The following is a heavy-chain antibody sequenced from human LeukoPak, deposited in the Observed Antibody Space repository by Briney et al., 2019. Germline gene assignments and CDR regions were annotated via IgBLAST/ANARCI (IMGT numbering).Heavy chain of an antibody. CDR1: GFTFSSYS. J-gene: IGHJ4*02. CDR2: IGSSSSTI. D-gene: IGHD4-11*01. V-gene: IGHV3-48*04. Sequence: GGSLRLSCAASGFTFSSYSMNWVRQAPGKGLEWVSYIGSSSSTIYYADSVKGRFTISRDNAKNSLYLQMNSLRAEDTAVYYCARITTVTPIDYWGQGTLVTVSS. CDR3: ARITTVTPIDY.